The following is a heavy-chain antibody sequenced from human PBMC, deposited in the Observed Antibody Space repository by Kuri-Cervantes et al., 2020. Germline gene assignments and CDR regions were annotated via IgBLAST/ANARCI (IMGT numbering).Heavy chain of an antibody. V-gene: IGHV3-48*01. Sequence: GESLKISCAASGFTFSSYSMNWVRQAPGKGLEWVSYISSSSSTIYYADSVKGRFTISRDNSKNTLYLQMNSLRVEDTAVYYCARDLWFGEFRWFDPWGQGTLVTVSS. D-gene: IGHD3-10*01. CDR3: ARDLWFGEFRWFDP. CDR1: GFTFSSYS. CDR2: ISSSSSTI. J-gene: IGHJ5*02.